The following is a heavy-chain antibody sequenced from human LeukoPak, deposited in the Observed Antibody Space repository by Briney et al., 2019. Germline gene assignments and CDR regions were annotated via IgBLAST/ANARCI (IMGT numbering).Heavy chain of an antibody. CDR3: ARSWYGMDV. D-gene: IGHD6-13*01. CDR1: GYTFTGSR. CDR2: INPSNGDT. V-gene: IGHV1-2*02. J-gene: IGHJ6*02. Sequence: ASVKVSCKASGYTFTGSRMQWARQAPGQGLEWMGWINPSNGDTNSEQKFQGRVTMTRDTSISTVYMELGRLTSDDTAVYYCARSWYGMDVWGQGTTVIVSS.